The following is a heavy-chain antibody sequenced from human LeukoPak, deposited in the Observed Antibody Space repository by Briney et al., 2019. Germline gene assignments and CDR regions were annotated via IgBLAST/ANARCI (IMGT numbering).Heavy chain of an antibody. CDR2: IYHSGST. J-gene: IGHJ4*02. CDR3: ARTYGDDYYFDY. CDR1: GGSISSSKW. V-gene: IGHV4-4*02. D-gene: IGHD4-17*01. Sequence: SETLSLTCAVSGGSISSSKWWSWVRQPPGKGLEWIGEIYHSGSTNYNPSLKSRVTISVDKSKNQFSLKLSSVTAADTAVYYCARTYGDDYYFDYWGQGTLVTVSS.